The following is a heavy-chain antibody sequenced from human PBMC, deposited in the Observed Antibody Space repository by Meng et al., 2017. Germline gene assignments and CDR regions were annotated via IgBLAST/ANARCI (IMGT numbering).Heavy chain of an antibody. V-gene: IGHV3-33*01. Sequence: GGSLRLSCAASGFTFSSFNMHWVRQAPGKGLEWVAVIWYDGSNKYYADSVKGRFTISRDNSKNTLYLQMNSLRAEDTAVYYCSVWGSHREQDFDPWGQGTLVTVSS. CDR3: SVWGSHREQDFDP. J-gene: IGHJ5*02. CDR2: IWYDGSNK. CDR1: GFTFSSFN. D-gene: IGHD3-16*02.